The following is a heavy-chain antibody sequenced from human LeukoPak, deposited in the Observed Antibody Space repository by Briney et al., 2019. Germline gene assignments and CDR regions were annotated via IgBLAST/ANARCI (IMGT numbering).Heavy chain of an antibody. V-gene: IGHV3-30*12. CDR3: ARESGSYLVDY. Sequence: GGSLRLSCAASGFTFSDYGMVWVRQAPGKGLEWVAIISYDGSNEYYADSVKGRFTISRDNAKNSLYLQMNSLRAEDTAVYYCARESGSYLVDYWGQGTLVTVSS. CDR1: GFTFSDYG. J-gene: IGHJ4*02. D-gene: IGHD1-26*01. CDR2: ISYDGSNE.